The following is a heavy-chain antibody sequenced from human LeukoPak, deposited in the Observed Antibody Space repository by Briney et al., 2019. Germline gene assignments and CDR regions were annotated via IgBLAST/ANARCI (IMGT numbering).Heavy chain of an antibody. V-gene: IGHV3-23*01. D-gene: IGHD3-16*01. CDR3: AGRRVLDASFDY. Sequence: TGGSLRLSCAASGFTFSSYAMSWVRQAPGKGLEWVSAISGSGGSTYYADSVKGRITISRDNSKNTLFLQMNRLRAEDTAVYYCAGRRVLDASFDYWGQGTLVTVSS. J-gene: IGHJ4*02. CDR1: GFTFSSYA. CDR2: ISGSGGST.